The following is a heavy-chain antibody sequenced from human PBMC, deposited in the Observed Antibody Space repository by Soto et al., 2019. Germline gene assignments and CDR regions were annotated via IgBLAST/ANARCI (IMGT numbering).Heavy chain of an antibody. CDR2: ISSSSENI. V-gene: IGHV3-48*02. CDR3: AGLPKGSVVTG. CDR1: GFSFRDHS. J-gene: IGHJ4*01. Sequence: VQLVESGGGVVSPGGSLRLSCVGSGFSFRDHSMNWVRQPPGKGLQWFSYISSSSENIYYADSVKGRFTVSRDNAKNTLFLQMNSLRDDDSAIYYCAGLPKGSVVTGWGQGSLVTVSS. D-gene: IGHD2-21*02.